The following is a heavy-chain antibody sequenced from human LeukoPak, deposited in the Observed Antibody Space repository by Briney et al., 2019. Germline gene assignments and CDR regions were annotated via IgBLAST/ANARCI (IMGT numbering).Heavy chain of an antibody. V-gene: IGHV1-3*01. CDR1: GYTFTSYA. CDR3: ARGGITMVRGVSFFWFDP. D-gene: IGHD3-10*01. Sequence: ASVKVSCKASGYTFTSYAMHWVRQAPGQRLEWMGWINAGNGNTKYSQEFQGRVTITRDTSASTAYMELRSLRSDDTAVYYCARGGITMVRGVSFFWFDPWGQGTLVTVSS. CDR2: INAGNGNT. J-gene: IGHJ5*02.